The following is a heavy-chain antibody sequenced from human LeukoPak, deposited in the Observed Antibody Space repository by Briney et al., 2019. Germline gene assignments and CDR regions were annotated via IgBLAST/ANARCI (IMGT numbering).Heavy chain of an antibody. J-gene: IGHJ4*02. CDR2: IKGDGSHR. Sequence: PGGSLRLSCAASGFTFSDYYMSWIRQAPGKGLEWVANIKGDGSHRSYVDSVKGRFTISRDNAKNSLFLQMNSLRVEDTGIYYCTRNANWGQGTLVTVSS. CDR3: TRNAN. CDR1: GFTFSDYY. V-gene: IGHV3-7*03.